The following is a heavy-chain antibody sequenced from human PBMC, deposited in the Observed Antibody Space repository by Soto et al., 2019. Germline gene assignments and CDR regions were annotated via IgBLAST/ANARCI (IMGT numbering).Heavy chain of an antibody. D-gene: IGHD3-10*01. J-gene: IGHJ4*02. CDR2: IYYSGST. Sequence: SETLSLTCTVSGGSISSGDYYWSWIRQPPGKGLEWIGYIYYSGSTYYNPSLKSRVTISVDTSKNQFSLKLSSVTAADTAVYYCARVWIRSDFDYYGSGSYYKDDYWGQGTLVTVSS. CDR3: ARVWIRSDFDYYGSGSYYKDDY. CDR1: GGSISSGDYY. V-gene: IGHV4-30-4*01.